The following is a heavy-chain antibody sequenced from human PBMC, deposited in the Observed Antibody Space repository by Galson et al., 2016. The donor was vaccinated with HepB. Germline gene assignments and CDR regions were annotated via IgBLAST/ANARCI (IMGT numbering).Heavy chain of an antibody. CDR3: ARGILVRYNWKNSKRRHGGNWFDP. D-gene: IGHD1/OR15-1a*01. V-gene: IGHV4-34*01. Sequence: SETLSLTCAVYGGSFSGDYWSWIRQPPGKGLEWIGEINQSGSPNYNPSLKSRVTISVATSKNQFSLKLSSVTAADTAVYYCARGILVRYNWKNSKRRHGGNWFDPWGQGTLVTVSS. CDR2: INQSGSP. J-gene: IGHJ5*02. CDR1: GGSFSGDY.